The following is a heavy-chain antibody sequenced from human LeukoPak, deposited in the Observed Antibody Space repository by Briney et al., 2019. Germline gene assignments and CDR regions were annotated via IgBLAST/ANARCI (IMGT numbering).Heavy chain of an antibody. CDR2: IYYSGST. CDR1: GGSISSSSYY. Sequence: TSETLSLTCTVSGGSISSSSYYWGWIHQPPGKGLEWIGSIYYSGSTYYNPSLKSRVTISVDTSKNQFSLKLSSVTAADTAVYYCARLRSGYDVLYYFDYWGQGTLVTVSS. CDR3: ARLRSGYDVLYYFDY. D-gene: IGHD5-12*01. V-gene: IGHV4-39*01. J-gene: IGHJ4*02.